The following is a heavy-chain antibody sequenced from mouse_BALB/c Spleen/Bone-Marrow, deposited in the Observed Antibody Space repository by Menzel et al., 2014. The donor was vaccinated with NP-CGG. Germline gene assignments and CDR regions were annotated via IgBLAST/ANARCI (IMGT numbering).Heavy chain of an antibody. D-gene: IGHD2-1*01. CDR3: ARGAYGNYFAWFAY. CDR1: GFTFTDYY. Sequence: DVMLVESGGGLVQPGGSLRLSCATSGFTFTDYYMSWVRQPPGKALEWLGFIRNKANGYTTEYGASVKGRFTISRDNSQSILYLQMNTLRAEDSATYYCARGAYGNYFAWFAYWGQGTLVTVSA. V-gene: IGHV7-3*02. CDR2: IRNKANGYTT. J-gene: IGHJ3*01.